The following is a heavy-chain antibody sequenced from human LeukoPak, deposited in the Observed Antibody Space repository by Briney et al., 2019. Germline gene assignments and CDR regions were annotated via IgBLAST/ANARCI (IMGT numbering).Heavy chain of an antibody. CDR1: GFTFSSYA. J-gene: IGHJ4*02. CDR2: ISGSGGST. Sequence: GGSLRLSCAASGFTFSSYAMSWVRQAPGKGLEWVSAISGSGGSTYYADSVKGRFTISRDNSKNTLYLQMNSLRAEDTAVYYCAKIDTVVPAASFYFDYWGQGTLVTVSS. D-gene: IGHD2-2*01. V-gene: IGHV3-23*01. CDR3: AKIDTVVPAASFYFDY.